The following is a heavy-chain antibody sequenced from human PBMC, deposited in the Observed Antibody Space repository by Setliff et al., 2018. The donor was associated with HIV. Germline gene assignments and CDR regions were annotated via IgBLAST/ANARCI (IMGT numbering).Heavy chain of an antibody. D-gene: IGHD3-10*01. CDR1: GFTFSTYN. CDR3: AREREDGSYYFDY. J-gene: IGHJ4*02. Sequence: LRLSCAASGFTFSTYNMVWVRQAPGKGLEWVSYISRTSTYIHYADSMKGRFTISGDDAKNSLYLLMNSLRAEDTALYFCAREREDGSYYFDYWGQGTLVTVSS. V-gene: IGHV3-21*01. CDR2: ISRTSTYI.